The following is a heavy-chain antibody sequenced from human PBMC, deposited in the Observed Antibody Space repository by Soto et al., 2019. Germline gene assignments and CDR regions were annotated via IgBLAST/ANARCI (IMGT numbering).Heavy chain of an antibody. CDR1: GGSICSSSYY. CDR2: IYYSGST. CDR3: ARIGSDYDAAYYYYGMDV. V-gene: IGHV4-39*01. Sequence: SETLSRTCTVSGGSICSSSYYWGWIRQPPGKGLEWIGSIYYSGSTYYNPSLKSRVTISVDTSKNQFSLKLSSVTAADTAVYYCARIGSDYDAAYYYYGMDVWGQGTTVTVSS. J-gene: IGHJ6*02. D-gene: IGHD5-12*01.